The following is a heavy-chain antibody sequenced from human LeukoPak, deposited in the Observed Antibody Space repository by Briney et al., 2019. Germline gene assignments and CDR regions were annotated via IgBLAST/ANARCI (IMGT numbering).Heavy chain of an antibody. CDR1: QFTFGSYW. CDR3: ARAGMDV. CDR2: IKQDGSEK. Sequence: PGGSLRLSCAASQFTFGSYWMNWVRQAPGKGLEWVANIKQDGSEKYYVDSVKGRFTISRDNAKKSLYLQMNRLRAEDTAVYYCARAGMDVWGQGTTVTVSS. V-gene: IGHV3-7*01. J-gene: IGHJ6*02.